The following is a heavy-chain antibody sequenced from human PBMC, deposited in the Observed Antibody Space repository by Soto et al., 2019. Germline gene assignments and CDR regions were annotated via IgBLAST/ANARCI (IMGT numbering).Heavy chain of an antibody. D-gene: IGHD3-22*01. CDR1: GGSFSAYY. CDR2: INHSGGT. J-gene: IGHJ4*02. Sequence: ETLSLTCAGYGGSFSAYYWSWIRQPPGKGLEGIGGINHSGGTSYNPALKSRVTISVDTSKSKFSLKLPSVTAAERAVYYCARGSVDTVDSSGFYDYWGQGTPVTVSS. V-gene: IGHV4-34*01. CDR3: ARGSVDTVDSSGFYDY.